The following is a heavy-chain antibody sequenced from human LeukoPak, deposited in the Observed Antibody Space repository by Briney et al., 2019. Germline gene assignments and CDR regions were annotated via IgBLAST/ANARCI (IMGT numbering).Heavy chain of an antibody. CDR2: ISSSSSYI. Sequence: PGGSLRLSCAVSGFTFSSYTINWVRQAPGKGLEWVSSISSSSSYIYYADSVKGRFTISRDNAKNSLSLQMNSLRAEDTAVYCCARDRLLEDRDYHYYYYMDVWGIGTTVTVSS. J-gene: IGHJ6*03. D-gene: IGHD1-1*01. CDR1: GFTFSSYT. CDR3: ARDRLLEDRDYHYYYYMDV. V-gene: IGHV3-21*01.